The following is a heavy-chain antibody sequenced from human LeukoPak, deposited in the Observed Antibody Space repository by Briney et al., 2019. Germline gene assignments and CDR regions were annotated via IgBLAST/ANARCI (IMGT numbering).Heavy chain of an antibody. CDR2: INHSGST. Sequence: PGGSLRLSCTASGFTFGDYAMSWIRQPPGKGLEWIGEINHSGSTNYNPSLKSRVTISVDTSKNQFSLKLSSVTATDTAVYYCGRSGAAEGPTHNWFDPWGQGTLVIVSS. V-gene: IGHV4-34*01. D-gene: IGHD6-13*01. CDR3: GRSGAAEGPTHNWFDP. CDR1: GFTFGDYA. J-gene: IGHJ5*02.